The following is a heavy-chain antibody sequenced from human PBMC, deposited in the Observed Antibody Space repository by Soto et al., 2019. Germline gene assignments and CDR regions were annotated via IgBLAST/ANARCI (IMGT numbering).Heavy chain of an antibody. J-gene: IGHJ4*02. D-gene: IGHD2-2*01. V-gene: IGHV3-21*01. CDR3: ARDPLRCSSTSCYLDY. CDR1: GFTFSSYS. CDR2: ISSSSSYI. Sequence: GGSLRLSCAASGFTFSSYSMNWVRQAPGKGLEWVSSISSSSSYIYYADSVKGRFTISRDNAKNSLYLQMNSLRAEDTAVYYCARDPLRCSSTSCYLDYWGQGTLVTVSS.